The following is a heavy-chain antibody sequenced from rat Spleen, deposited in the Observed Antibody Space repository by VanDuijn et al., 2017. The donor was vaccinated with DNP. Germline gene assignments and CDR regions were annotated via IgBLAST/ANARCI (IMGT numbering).Heavy chain of an antibody. CDR1: GFIISDYY. CDR3: ASWGIRAFYFDS. V-gene: IGHV5-22*01. Sequence: EVQLVEAGGGLVQPGRSLKLSCAASGFIISDYYMAWVRQAPTKGLEWVAYISYDGVRTYYGDSVKGRFTISRDNAKSTLYLQMNSLRFEDTATYYCASWGIRAFYFDSWGQGVMVTVSS. D-gene: IGHD4-3*01. J-gene: IGHJ2*01. CDR2: ISYDGVRT.